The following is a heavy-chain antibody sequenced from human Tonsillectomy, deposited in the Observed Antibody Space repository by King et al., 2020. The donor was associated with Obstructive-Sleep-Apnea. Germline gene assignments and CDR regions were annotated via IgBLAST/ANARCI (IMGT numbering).Heavy chain of an antibody. D-gene: IGHD6-6*01. Sequence: VQLVESGGGLVQPGGSLRLSCAASGFTFSSCAMSWVRQAPGKGLGWVSVISGSDSSTYYADSVKGRFTISRDNSKNTLYLQMNSLKAEDTAVYFCAKGGSSSVYYYAMDVWGQGTTVTVSS. CDR2: ISGSDSST. J-gene: IGHJ6*02. CDR3: AKGGSSSVYYYAMDV. CDR1: GFTFSSCA. V-gene: IGHV3-23*04.